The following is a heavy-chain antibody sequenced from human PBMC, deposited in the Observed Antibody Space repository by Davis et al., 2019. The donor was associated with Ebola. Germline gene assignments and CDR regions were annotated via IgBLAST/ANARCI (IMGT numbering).Heavy chain of an antibody. CDR2: IWYDGSNK. D-gene: IGHD6-25*01. J-gene: IGHJ4*02. V-gene: IGHV3-33*01. Sequence: PGGSLRLSCAASGFTFSSYGMHWVRQAPGKGLEGVAVIWYDGSNKYYADSVKGRFTISRDNSKNTLYLQMNSLRAEDTAVYYCARGSSHIAAEDYWGQGTLVTVSS. CDR3: ARGSSHIAAEDY. CDR1: GFTFSSYG.